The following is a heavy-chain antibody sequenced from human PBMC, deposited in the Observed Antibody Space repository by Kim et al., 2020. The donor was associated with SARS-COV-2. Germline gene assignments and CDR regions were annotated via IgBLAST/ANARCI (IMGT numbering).Heavy chain of an antibody. CDR2: IYTSGST. CDR1: GGSISSGSYY. V-gene: IGHV4-61*02. Sequence: SETLSLTCTVSGGSISSGSYYWSWIRQPAGKGLEWIGRIYTSGSTNYNPSLKSRVTISVDTSKNQFSLKLSSVTAADTAVYYCARGGWLQPRAFDYWGQGTLVTVSS. CDR3: ARGGWLQPRAFDY. J-gene: IGHJ4*02. D-gene: IGHD5-12*01.